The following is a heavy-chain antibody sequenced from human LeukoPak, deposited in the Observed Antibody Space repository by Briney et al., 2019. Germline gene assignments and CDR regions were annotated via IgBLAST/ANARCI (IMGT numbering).Heavy chain of an antibody. CDR1: GVSISSGGYY. J-gene: IGHJ4*02. CDR3: ARVRSGYDRAFDY. CDR2: IYYSGST. D-gene: IGHD5-12*01. V-gene: IGHV4-31*03. Sequence: SETLSLTCTVSGVSISSGGYYWSWIRQHPGKGLEWIGYIYYSGSTYYNPSLKSRVTISVDTSKNQFSLKLSSVTAADTAVYYCARVRSGYDRAFDYWGQGTLVTVSS.